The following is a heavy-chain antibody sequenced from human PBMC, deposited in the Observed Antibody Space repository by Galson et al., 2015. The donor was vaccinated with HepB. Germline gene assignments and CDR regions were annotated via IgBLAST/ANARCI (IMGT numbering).Heavy chain of an antibody. V-gene: IGHV3-23*01. CDR2: ISGSGGGT. CDR1: GFTFSSYA. J-gene: IGHJ4*02. Sequence: SLRLSCAASGFTFSSYAMSWVRQAPGKGLEWVSGISGSGGGTYYADSVKGRFTISRDNSRHTLFLQMNSLRAEDTAIYYRAKERSSSDWVMVGYFDYWGQGTLVTVSS. D-gene: IGHD6-19*01. CDR3: AKERSSSDWVMVGYFDY.